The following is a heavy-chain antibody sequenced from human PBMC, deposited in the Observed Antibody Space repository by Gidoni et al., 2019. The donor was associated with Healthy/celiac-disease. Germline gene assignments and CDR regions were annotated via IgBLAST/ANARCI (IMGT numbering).Heavy chain of an antibody. CDR2: IIPIFGTA. Sequence: QVQLVQSGAEVKKPGSSVKVSCKASGGPFSSYAISLVRQAPGQGLEWMGGIIPIFGTANYAQKFQGRVTITADESTSTAYRELSRLRSEDTAVYYCARDSSGLFDYWGQGTLVTVSS. J-gene: IGHJ4*02. D-gene: IGHD3-22*01. V-gene: IGHV1-69*01. CDR3: ARDSSGLFDY. CDR1: GGPFSSYA.